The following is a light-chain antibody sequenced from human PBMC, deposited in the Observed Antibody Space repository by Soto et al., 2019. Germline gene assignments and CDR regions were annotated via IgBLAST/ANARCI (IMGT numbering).Light chain of an antibody. CDR1: QSVSSAY. CDR2: GAS. V-gene: IGKV3-20*01. J-gene: IGKJ5*01. Sequence: EIVLTQSPGTLSLSPGGRANLSCRVSQSVSSAYLAWYQQKPGQAPRLLISGASSRATGIPDRFSGSGSGTDFSLTISGLEPEDFAVYYCQQYGGSVPITFGQGTRLDIK. CDR3: QQYGGSVPIT.